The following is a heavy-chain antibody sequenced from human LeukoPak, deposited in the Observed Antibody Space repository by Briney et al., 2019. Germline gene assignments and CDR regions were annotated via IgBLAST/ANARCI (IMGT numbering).Heavy chain of an antibody. V-gene: IGHV1-18*01. J-gene: IGHJ3*01. CDR1: GYTFTSYD. CDR3: ARDRGLSNAFDV. CDR2: ISTYDGKL. D-gene: IGHD2-2*01. Sequence: ASVKVSCKASGYTFTSYDINWVRQAPGQGLEWMGRISTYDGKLKFAQKFQGRVTMTTHTPTSTAYMEMRGLTSDDTAVYYCARDRGLSNAFDVWGPGTLVTVSS.